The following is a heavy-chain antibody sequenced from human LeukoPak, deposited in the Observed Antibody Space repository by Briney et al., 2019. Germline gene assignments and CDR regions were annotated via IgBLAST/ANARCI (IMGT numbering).Heavy chain of an antibody. V-gene: IGHV1-2*02. CDR1: GYTFIDYY. J-gene: IGHJ4*02. CDR2: VNPNSGGT. D-gene: IGHD6-19*01. Sequence: ASVKVSCRTSGYTFIDYYMHWVRQAPGQGLEWMGWVNPNSGGTSYAQKFQGRVTMTRDTSISTAYMELRRLRFDDTAVYYCARDRSSSAWTTFDCRGQGTLVTVSS. CDR3: ARDRSSSAWTTFDC.